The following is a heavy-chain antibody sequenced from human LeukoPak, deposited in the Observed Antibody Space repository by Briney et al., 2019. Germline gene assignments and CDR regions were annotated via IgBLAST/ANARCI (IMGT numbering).Heavy chain of an antibody. CDR2: ISSGGSYE. D-gene: IGHD3-10*01. Sequence: PGGSLRLSCAASGFTFSSYAMHWVRQAPGKGLEWVSIISSGGSYEYYADSVKGRFTISRDNSKNTLYLQLHSLRAEDTAVYYCARDSTYYYASGSSGPHYFDNWGQGTLVTVSS. J-gene: IGHJ4*02. V-gene: IGHV3-30*01. CDR1: GFTFSSYA. CDR3: ARDSTYYYASGSSGPHYFDN.